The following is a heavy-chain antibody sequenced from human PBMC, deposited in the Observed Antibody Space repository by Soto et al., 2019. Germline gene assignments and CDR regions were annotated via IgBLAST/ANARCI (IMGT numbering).Heavy chain of an antibody. CDR3: AKATATGGGAFDF. J-gene: IGHJ3*01. CDR2: ILVDGRT. Sequence: VGSLRLSCAASGFPCGSYDMTWVRQAPGKGLEWVSTILVDGRTFYVDSVKGRFTISRDNSRNTVYLQMNSLTAGDTALYYCAKATATGGGAFDFCGQGTMVTVSS. CDR1: GFPCGSYD. D-gene: IGHD2-8*02. V-gene: IGHV3-23*01.